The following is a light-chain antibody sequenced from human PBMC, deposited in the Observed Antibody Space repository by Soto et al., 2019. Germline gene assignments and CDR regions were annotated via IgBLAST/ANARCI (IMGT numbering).Light chain of an antibody. CDR3: QQYNSYST. CDR1: QSITTW. CDR2: DAS. Sequence: DIQMTQPPSTLSASVGDRVTITCRASQSITTWLAWYQQKPGKAPKLLIYDASSLESGVSSRFSGSGSGTEFTLTISSLQPDDFATYYCQQYNSYSTFGQGTKVDIK. J-gene: IGKJ1*01. V-gene: IGKV1-5*01.